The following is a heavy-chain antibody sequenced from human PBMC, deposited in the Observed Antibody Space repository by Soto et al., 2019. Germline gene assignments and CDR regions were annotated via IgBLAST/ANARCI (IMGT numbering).Heavy chain of an antibody. D-gene: IGHD1-26*01. J-gene: IGHJ3*02. CDR3: SGLRRWVGATSDRAFDI. CDR1: GFTFSSYA. CDR2: ISCSVGST. Sequence: EAQLLESGGDLVQPGGSLRLSCASSGFTFSSYAMSWVRHAPGKGLEWVTAISCSVGSTYYADSVKGRFTISRDNSKNTVFLQMNSLRADDTAVYYCSGLRRWVGATSDRAFDIWGQGTMVTVSS. V-gene: IGHV3-23*01.